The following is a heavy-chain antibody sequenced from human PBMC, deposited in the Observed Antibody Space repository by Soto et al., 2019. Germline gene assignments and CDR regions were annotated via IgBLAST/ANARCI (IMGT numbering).Heavy chain of an antibody. CDR3: ARMDGDYNYYGLDV. J-gene: IGHJ6*02. CDR1: GFSLTNGRMG. Sequence: QVTLKESGPVLVKPTETLTLTCSVSGFSLTNGRMGVSWIRQPPVKSLEWRAHFFSDAERSYSTSMQSRLNMYKDSSGSQVVLTMTNMAPADTATYFCARMDGDYNYYGLDVWGHGIAVTVSS. V-gene: IGHV2-26*01. D-gene: IGHD4-17*01. CDR2: FFSDAER.